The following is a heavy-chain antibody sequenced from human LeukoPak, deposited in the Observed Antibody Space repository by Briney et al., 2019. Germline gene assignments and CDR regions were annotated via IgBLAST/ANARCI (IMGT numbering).Heavy chain of an antibody. V-gene: IGHV4-39*02. J-gene: IGHJ3*02. Sequence: PGGSLRLSCAASGFTFSSYAMNWVRQPPGKGLEWIGSISYSGGTAYNPSLRSRVTISVDTSKNQFSLKVNSVTAADTAVYYCAREVEYYDSSGYRPHAFDIWGQGTLVTVSS. CDR2: ISYSGGT. CDR3: AREVEYYDSSGYRPHAFDI. CDR1: GFTFSSYA. D-gene: IGHD3-22*01.